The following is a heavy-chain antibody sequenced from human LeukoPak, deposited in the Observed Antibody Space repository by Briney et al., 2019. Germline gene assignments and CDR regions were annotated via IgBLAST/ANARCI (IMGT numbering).Heavy chain of an antibody. Sequence: GGSLRLSCAASGFTVSSNYMSWVRQAPGKGPEWVSVIYSGGSTYYADSVKGRFTISRHNSKNTLYLQMNSLRAEDTAVYYCARAGYDSSGYRFLWFDPWGQGTLVTVSS. CDR2: IYSGGST. J-gene: IGHJ5*02. CDR1: GFTVSSNY. CDR3: ARAGYDSSGYRFLWFDP. D-gene: IGHD3-22*01. V-gene: IGHV3-53*04.